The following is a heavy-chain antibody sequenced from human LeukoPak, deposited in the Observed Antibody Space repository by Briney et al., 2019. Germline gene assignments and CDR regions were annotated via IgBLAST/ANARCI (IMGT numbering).Heavy chain of an antibody. J-gene: IGHJ4*02. Sequence: PRGSLRLSCAASGSTPSNAWMSWVRPAPGRGLGWVGRIKSKTDGGTTDYAAPVKGRFTISRDDSKNTLYLKMNSLKSEDTAVYYCRGSSKTLDYWGQGTLVTVSS. CDR2: IKSKTDGGTT. D-gene: IGHD1-26*01. V-gene: IGHV3-15*01. CDR3: RGSSKTLDY. CDR1: GSTPSNAW.